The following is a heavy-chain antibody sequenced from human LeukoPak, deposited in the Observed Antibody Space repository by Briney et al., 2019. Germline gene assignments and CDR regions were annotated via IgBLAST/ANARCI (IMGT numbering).Heavy chain of an antibody. CDR3: ALNLYYYDSSGFAFDI. CDR2: IIPIFGTA. D-gene: IGHD3-22*01. CDR1: GGTFSSYA. Sequence: SVKVSCKASGGTFSSYAISWVRQAPGQGLEWMGGIIPIFGTANYAQKFQGRVTITADKSTSTAYMELSSLRSEDTAVYYCALNLYYYDSSGFAFDIWGQGTMVTVSS. V-gene: IGHV1-69*06. J-gene: IGHJ3*02.